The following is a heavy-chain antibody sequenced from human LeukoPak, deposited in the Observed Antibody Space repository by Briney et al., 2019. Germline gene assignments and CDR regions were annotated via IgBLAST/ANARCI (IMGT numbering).Heavy chain of an antibody. CDR3: ARGPQLIRDWFDP. D-gene: IGHD3-22*01. Sequence: SVKVSCKASGGTFSSYGISWVRQAPGQGLEWMGRIIPVFGTPNYAQKSQGRVTISTDESTSTVYMQLNTLKSEDTAVYYCARGPQLIRDWFDPWGPGTLVTVSS. J-gene: IGHJ5*02. V-gene: IGHV1-69*05. CDR2: IIPVFGTP. CDR1: GGTFSSYG.